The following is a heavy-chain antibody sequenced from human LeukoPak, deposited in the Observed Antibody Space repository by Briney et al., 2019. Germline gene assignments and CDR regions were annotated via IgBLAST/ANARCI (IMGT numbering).Heavy chain of an antibody. CDR2: INHSGST. J-gene: IGHJ4*02. CDR1: GGSFSGYY. D-gene: IGHD6-13*01. CDR3: ARVGYSSSYSFDY. Sequence: SENLSLTCAVYGGSFSGYYWSWIRQPPGKGLEWIGEINHSGSTNYNPSLKSRVTISVDTSKNQFSLKLSSVTAADTAVYYCARVGYSSSYSFDYWGQGALVTVSS. V-gene: IGHV4-34*01.